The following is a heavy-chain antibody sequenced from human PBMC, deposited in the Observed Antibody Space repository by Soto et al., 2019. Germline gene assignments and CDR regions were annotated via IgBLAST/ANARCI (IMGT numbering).Heavy chain of an antibody. CDR3: ARVSGALSSSWYGGNLRY. D-gene: IGHD6-13*01. J-gene: IGHJ4*02. CDR1: GFTFSSYW. V-gene: IGHV3-74*01. CDR2: INSDGSST. Sequence: GGSLRLSCAASGFTFSSYWMHWVRQAPGKGLVWVSRINSDGSSTSYADSVKGRFTISRDNAKNTLYLQMNSLRAEDTAVYYCARVSGALSSSWYGGNLRYWGQGTLVTVSS.